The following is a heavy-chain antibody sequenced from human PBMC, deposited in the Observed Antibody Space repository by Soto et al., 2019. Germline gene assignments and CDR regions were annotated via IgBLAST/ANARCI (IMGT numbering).Heavy chain of an antibody. Sequence: QVQLVESGGGVVQPGRSLRLSCAASGFTFSSYGMHWVRQAPGKGLEWVAVISYDGSNKYYADSVKGRFTISRDNSKNTLYLQMNSLRAEDTGVYYCEKDGDGCFDYWGQGTLVTVSS. CDR3: EKDGDGCFDY. J-gene: IGHJ4*02. CDR1: GFTFSSYG. CDR2: ISYDGSNK. V-gene: IGHV3-30*18. D-gene: IGHD7-27*01.